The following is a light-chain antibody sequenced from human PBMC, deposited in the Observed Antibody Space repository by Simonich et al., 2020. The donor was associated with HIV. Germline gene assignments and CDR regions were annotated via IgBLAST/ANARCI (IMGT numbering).Light chain of an antibody. CDR3: CSYAGSSTLV. V-gene: IGLV2-23*01. J-gene: IGLJ3*02. CDR2: EGS. CDR1: SSDVGGYDY. Sequence: QSALTQPRSVSGSPGQSVTISCTGTSSDVGGYDYVSWYLQHPGKAPKRMIYEGSKRPSGVSNRFSGSKSGNTASLTISGLQAEDEADYYCCSYAGSSTLVFGGGTKLTVL.